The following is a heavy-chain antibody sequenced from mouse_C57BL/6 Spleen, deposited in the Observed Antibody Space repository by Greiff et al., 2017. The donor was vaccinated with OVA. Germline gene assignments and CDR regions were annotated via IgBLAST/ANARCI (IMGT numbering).Heavy chain of an antibody. V-gene: IGHV1-61*01. CDR1: GYTFTSSW. CDR2: IYPSDSET. D-gene: IGHD2-3*01. J-gene: IGHJ2*01. Sequence: QVQLQQPGAELVRPGSSVKLSCKASGYTFTSSWMAWVKQRPGQGLEWIGNIYPSDSETHYNQKFKDKATLTVDKSSSTAYMQLSSLTSEDSAVYYCARGDGYYDYWGQGTTLTVSS. CDR3: ARGDGYYDY.